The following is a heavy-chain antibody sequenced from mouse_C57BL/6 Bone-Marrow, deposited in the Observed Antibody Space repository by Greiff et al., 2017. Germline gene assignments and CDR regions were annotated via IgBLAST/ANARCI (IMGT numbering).Heavy chain of an antibody. CDR3: ARAPPITTVVARDY. V-gene: IGHV1-82*01. D-gene: IGHD1-1*01. Sequence: QVQLQQSGPELVKPGASVKISCKASGYAFSSSWMNWVKQRPGKGLEWIGRIYPGDGDTNYKGKFKGKATLTADKSSSTAYMQLSSLTSEDSAVYFCARAPPITTVVARDYWGQGTTLTVSS. J-gene: IGHJ2*01. CDR1: GYAFSSSW. CDR2: IYPGDGDT.